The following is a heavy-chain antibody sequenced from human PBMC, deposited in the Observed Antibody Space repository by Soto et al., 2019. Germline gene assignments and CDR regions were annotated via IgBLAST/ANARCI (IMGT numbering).Heavy chain of an antibody. V-gene: IGHV1-2*04. CDR2: INPNSGGT. J-gene: IGHJ4*02. D-gene: IGHD1-1*01. CDR1: GYTFTGYY. CDR3: ARGGRINNWNTTWLYYFDY. Sequence: ASVKVSCKASGYTFTGYYMHWVRQAPGQGLEWMGWINPNSGGTNYAQKFQGWVTMTRDTSISTAYMGLSRLRSDDTAVYYCARGGRINNWNTTWLYYFDYWGQGTLVTVSS.